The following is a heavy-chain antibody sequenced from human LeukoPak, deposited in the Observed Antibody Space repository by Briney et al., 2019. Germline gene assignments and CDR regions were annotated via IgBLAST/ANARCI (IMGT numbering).Heavy chain of an antibody. D-gene: IGHD6-13*01. V-gene: IGHV4-30-4*01. CDR3: ARDYSSSWYIRAFDI. CDR1: GGSISSVGYY. Sequence: SETLSLTCTVSGGSISSVGYYWSWIRRHPGKGLEWIGYIYYSGSTYYNPSLKSRVTISVDTSKNQFSLKLSSVTAADTAVYYCARDYSSSWYIRAFDIWGQGTMVTVSS. J-gene: IGHJ3*02. CDR2: IYYSGST.